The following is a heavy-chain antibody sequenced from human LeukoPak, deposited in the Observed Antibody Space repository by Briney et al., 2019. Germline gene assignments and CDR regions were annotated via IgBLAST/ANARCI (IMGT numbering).Heavy chain of an antibody. J-gene: IGHJ4*02. CDR1: GFTFSSYA. CDR2: ISGSGGGT. V-gene: IGHV3-23*01. CDR3: AKGSDYDSSGYSPYFDY. Sequence: TGGSLRLSCAASGFTFSSYAMRWVRQAPGKGLEWVSAISGSGGGTYYADSVKGRFTISRDNSTNTLYLQMNSLRAEDTAVYYCAKGSDYDSSGYSPYFDYWGQGTLVTVSS. D-gene: IGHD3-22*01.